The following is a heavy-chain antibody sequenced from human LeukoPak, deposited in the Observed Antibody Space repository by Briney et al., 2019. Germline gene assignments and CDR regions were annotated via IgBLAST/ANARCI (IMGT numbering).Heavy chain of an antibody. CDR3: ARYGAMALDY. CDR1: GYSISSGYY. D-gene: IGHD5-18*01. J-gene: IGHJ4*01. Sequence: PSETLSLTCTVSGYSISSGYYWGWIRQPPGKGLEWIGSIYHSGSTYYNPSLKSRVTISVDTSKNQFSLKLSSVTAADTAVYYCARYGAMALDYWGQEPWSPSPQ. CDR2: IYHSGST. V-gene: IGHV4-38-2*02.